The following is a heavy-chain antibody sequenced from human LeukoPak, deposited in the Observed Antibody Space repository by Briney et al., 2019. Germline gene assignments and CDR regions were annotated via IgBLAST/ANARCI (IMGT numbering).Heavy chain of an antibody. V-gene: IGHV3-53*01. CDR2: ISSGGNT. CDR3: AREVRGYCFDY. D-gene: IGHD3-22*01. CDR1: GFIVSSNY. Sequence: PGGSLRLSCAASGFIVSSNYMSWVRQAPGKGLEWVSVISSGGNTYYADSVKGRFTISRDNSKNTVFLQMNSLRAEDTAVYYCAREVRGYCFDYWGQGTLVTVSS. J-gene: IGHJ4*02.